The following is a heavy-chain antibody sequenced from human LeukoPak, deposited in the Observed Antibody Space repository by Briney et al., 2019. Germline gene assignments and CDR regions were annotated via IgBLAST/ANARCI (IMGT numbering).Heavy chain of an antibody. Sequence: GGSLRLSCAASGFTVSNNYMSWVRQAPGKGLEWVSVIYTGVSTYYADSVKGRFAISGDTSKNTLYLQMNSLRAEDTGVYYCARVRPHPIIDVWGKGTTVTVSS. CDR3: ARVRPHPIIDV. V-gene: IGHV3-53*01. J-gene: IGHJ6*03. CDR2: IYTGVST. CDR1: GFTVSNNY. D-gene: IGHD6-6*01.